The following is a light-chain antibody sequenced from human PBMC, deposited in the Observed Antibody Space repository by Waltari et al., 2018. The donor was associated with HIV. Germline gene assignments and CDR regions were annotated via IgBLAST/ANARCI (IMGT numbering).Light chain of an antibody. CDR2: DVN. V-gene: IGLV2-8*01. CDR1: NSHPDPFQF. Sequence: HSALTPPHSASRSSGRSITVSSTRTNSHPDPFQFASSDQQHPGKAPKLLIDDVNKRPSGVPDRFSASKSGATASLTVSGLLAEDEADYYCAAYAGNNIVIFGGGTKVTV. J-gene: IGLJ2*01. CDR3: AAYAGNNIVI.